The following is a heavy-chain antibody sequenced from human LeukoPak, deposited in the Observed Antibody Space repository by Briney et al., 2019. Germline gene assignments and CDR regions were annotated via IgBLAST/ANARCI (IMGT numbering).Heavy chain of an antibody. D-gene: IGHD5-24*01. Sequence: ASVKVSCKASGYTFTSYYTHWVRQAPGQGLEWMGIINPSGGSTSYAQKFQGRVTMTRDTSTSTVYMELSSLRSEDTAVYYCARVSMATIWFDYWGQGTLVTVSS. CDR2: INPSGGST. CDR3: ARVSMATIWFDY. J-gene: IGHJ4*02. CDR1: GYTFTSYY. V-gene: IGHV1-46*01.